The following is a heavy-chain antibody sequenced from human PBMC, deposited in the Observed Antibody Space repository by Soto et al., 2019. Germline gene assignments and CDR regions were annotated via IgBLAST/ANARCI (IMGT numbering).Heavy chain of an antibody. CDR3: TKDINMIVGGGPNYFYC. Sequence: GGALGPSCAASGTPFGSAWMSWVSHPPRKGLEWVGRIKSKTGGGTTDYAAPLKGRFTISRDESKNTLYLQMKSLKTEGTGVYYWTKDINMIVGGGPNYFYCWGQGHLVTGSA. D-gene: IGHD3-22*01. CDR1: GTPFGSAW. CDR2: IKSKTGGGTT. V-gene: IGHV3-15*01. J-gene: IGHJ4*02.